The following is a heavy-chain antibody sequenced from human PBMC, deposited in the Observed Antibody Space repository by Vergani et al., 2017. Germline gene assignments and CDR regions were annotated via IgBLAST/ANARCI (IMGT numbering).Heavy chain of an antibody. D-gene: IGHD3-9*01. Sequence: QVQLVESGGGLVKPGGSLRLSCAASGFTFSDYYMSWIRQAPGKGLEWVSYISSSGSTIYYADSVKGRFTISRDNAKNSLYLQMNSLRAEDTAVYYCVRAEVIYDILTGYYIGPPGYWGQGTLVTVSS. CDR1: GFTFSDYY. V-gene: IGHV3-11*04. J-gene: IGHJ4*02. CDR2: ISSSGSTI. CDR3: VRAEVIYDILTGYYIGPPGY.